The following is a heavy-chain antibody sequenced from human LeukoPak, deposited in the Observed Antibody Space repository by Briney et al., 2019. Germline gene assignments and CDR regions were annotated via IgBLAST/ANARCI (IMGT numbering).Heavy chain of an antibody. V-gene: IGHV3-30-3*01. J-gene: IGHJ4*02. CDR2: MSFDGTNK. D-gene: IGHD3-22*01. CDR3: AKGSRSSGHYSDY. Sequence: GGSLRLSCAASGFVFSSYAMHWVRQAPGKGLEWVAFMSFDGTNKYHADSVKGRFTISRDNSKNTLYLQMNSLRAEDTAVYYCAKGSRSSGHYSDYWGQGTLVTVSS. CDR1: GFVFSSYA.